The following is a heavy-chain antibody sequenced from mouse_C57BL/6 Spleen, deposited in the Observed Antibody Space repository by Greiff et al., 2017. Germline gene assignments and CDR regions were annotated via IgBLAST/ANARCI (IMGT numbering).Heavy chain of an antibody. CDR3: ARHGTAVVAGYYFDY. CDR1: GFTFSSYG. V-gene: IGHV5-6*01. CDR2: ISSGGSYT. D-gene: IGHD1-1*01. Sequence: VQLKESGGDLVKPGGSLKLSCAASGFTFSSYGMSWVRQTPDKRLEWVATISSGGSYTYYPDSVKGRFTISRDNAKNTLYLQMSSLKSEDTAMYSCARHGTAVVAGYYFDYWGQGTTLTVSS. J-gene: IGHJ2*01.